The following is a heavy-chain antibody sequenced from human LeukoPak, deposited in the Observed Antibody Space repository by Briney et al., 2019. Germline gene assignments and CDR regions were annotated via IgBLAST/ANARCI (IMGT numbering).Heavy chain of an antibody. CDR1: GFTFSSYA. Sequence: PGGSLRLSCAASGFTFSSYAMSWVRQAPGKVLEWVSVISGSGGSTYYADSVKGRFTISRDNSKNPLYLQMNSLRAEDTAVYYCAKEPSSSPYFSGGSCYFDYWGQGTLVTVSS. V-gene: IGHV3-23*01. CDR3: AKEPSSSPYFSGGSCYFDY. D-gene: IGHD2-15*01. CDR2: ISGSGGST. J-gene: IGHJ4*02.